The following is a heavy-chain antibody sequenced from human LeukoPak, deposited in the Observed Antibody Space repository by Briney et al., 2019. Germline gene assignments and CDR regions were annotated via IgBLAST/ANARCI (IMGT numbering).Heavy chain of an antibody. Sequence: GGSLRLSCEGSAFIFSGHWMNWVRQTPGKGLEWVASIKEDGSERQYVDSVKGRFSISRGNAKNTLYLQMNSLRAEDTAIYYCTKGGSRHADTWGQGTLVTVSS. CDR3: TKGGSRHADT. V-gene: IGHV3-7*01. J-gene: IGHJ5*02. D-gene: IGHD6-13*01. CDR2: IKEDGSER. CDR1: AFIFSGHW.